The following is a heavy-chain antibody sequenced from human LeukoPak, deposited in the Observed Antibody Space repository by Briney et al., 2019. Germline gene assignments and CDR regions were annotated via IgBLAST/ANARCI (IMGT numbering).Heavy chain of an antibody. V-gene: IGHV3-23*01. J-gene: IGHJ6*03. CDR3: AKDLGVYCSGGSCYSRGYYYMDV. CDR1: GFTFSSYA. D-gene: IGHD2-15*01. CDR2: ISGSGGST. Sequence: GGSLRLSCAASGFTFSSYAMSWVRQAPGKGLEWVSAISGSGGSTYYADSVKGRFTISRDNSKNTLYLQMDSLRAEDTAVYYCAKDLGVYCSGGSCYSRGYYYMDVWGKGTTVTASS.